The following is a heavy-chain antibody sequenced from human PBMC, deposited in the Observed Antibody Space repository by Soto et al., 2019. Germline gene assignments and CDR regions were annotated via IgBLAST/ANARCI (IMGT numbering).Heavy chain of an antibody. Sequence: QVQLQESGPGLVKPSQTLSLTCTVSGGSISSGGYYWSWIRQHPGKGLEWIGYIYYSGSTYYNPSLKSRVTISVDTSKNQFSLKLSSVTAADTAVYYCARDAVDIVATKYPTRWFDPWGQGTLVTVSS. J-gene: IGHJ5*02. CDR2: IYYSGST. CDR3: ARDAVDIVATKYPTRWFDP. V-gene: IGHV4-31*03. D-gene: IGHD5-12*01. CDR1: GGSISSGGYY.